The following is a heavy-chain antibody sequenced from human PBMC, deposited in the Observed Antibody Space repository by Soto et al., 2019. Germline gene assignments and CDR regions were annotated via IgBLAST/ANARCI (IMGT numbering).Heavy chain of an antibody. J-gene: IGHJ6*02. CDR1: GGTFSSYA. CDR2: IIPIFGTA. CDR3: ARDYDFWSGYYPGVYYYGMDV. Sequence: SVTVSCKASGGTFSSYAISWVRQAPGQGLEWMGGIIPIFGTASYAQKFQGRVTITADKSTSTAYMELSSLRSEDTAVYYCARDYDFWSGYYPGVYYYGMDVWGQGTTVTVSS. V-gene: IGHV1-69*06. D-gene: IGHD3-3*01.